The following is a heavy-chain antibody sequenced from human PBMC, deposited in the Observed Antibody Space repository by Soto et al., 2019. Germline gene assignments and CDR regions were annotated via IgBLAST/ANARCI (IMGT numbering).Heavy chain of an antibody. D-gene: IGHD6-19*01. J-gene: IGHJ4*02. CDR1: GYTFTDYY. CDR2: INTNRGVT. V-gene: IGHV1-2*04. Sequence: QVQLVQSGAEVKKPGASVKVSCKASGYTFTDYYVHWVRQAPGQGREWMGWINTNRGVTNFAQKFQGWVTLTRDTSVNTAYMELNRLKSDDTAVFFCARGVSGWSPFDFWGQGTLVTVSS. CDR3: ARGVSGWSPFDF.